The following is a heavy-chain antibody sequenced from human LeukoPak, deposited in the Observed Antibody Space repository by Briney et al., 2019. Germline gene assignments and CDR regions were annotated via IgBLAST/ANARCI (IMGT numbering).Heavy chain of an antibody. V-gene: IGHV4-4*09. D-gene: IGHD2-2*01. Sequence: SETLSLTCTVSGGSISSYYWSWIRQPPGKGLGWIGYIYTSGSTNYNPSLKSRVTISVDTSKNQFSLKLSSVTAADTAVYYCARQATIPAAKGRYYYYYYMDVWGKGTTVTVSS. J-gene: IGHJ6*03. CDR2: IYTSGST. CDR3: ARQATIPAAKGRYYYYYYMDV. CDR1: GGSISSYY.